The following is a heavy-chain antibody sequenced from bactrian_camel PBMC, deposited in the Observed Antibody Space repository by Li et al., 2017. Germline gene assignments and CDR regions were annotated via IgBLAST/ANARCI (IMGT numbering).Heavy chain of an antibody. J-gene: IGHJ4*01. CDR3: VTLGRTYCITDYCDTHFNH. CDR1: GFIFSTYD. V-gene: IGHV3S40*01. Sequence: VQLVESGGGSVQVGGSLRLSCAASGFIFSTYDMSWVRQAPGKGLEWVSAINSRGSDTYYADSVKGRFTISRDNAKNTVYLQMSSLKSEDTALCYCVTLGRTYCITDYCDTHFNHWGERTQVTVS. D-gene: IGHD3*01. CDR2: INSRGSDT.